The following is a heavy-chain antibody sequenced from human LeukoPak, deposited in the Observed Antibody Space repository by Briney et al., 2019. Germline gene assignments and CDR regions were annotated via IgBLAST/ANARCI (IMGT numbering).Heavy chain of an antibody. Sequence: ASVKVSCKASGYTFTSYDINWVRQATGQGLEWMGWMNPNSGNTGYAQKFQGRVTITRNTSISTAYMELSSLRSEDTAVYYCARNRGWELLFWFDPWGQGTLVTVSS. CDR2: MNPNSGNT. CDR3: ARNRGWELLFWFDP. V-gene: IGHV1-8*03. D-gene: IGHD1-26*01. CDR1: GYTFTSYD. J-gene: IGHJ5*02.